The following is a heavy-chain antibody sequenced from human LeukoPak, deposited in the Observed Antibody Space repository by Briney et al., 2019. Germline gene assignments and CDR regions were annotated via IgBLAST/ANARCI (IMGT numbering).Heavy chain of an antibody. D-gene: IGHD3-10*01. CDR1: GSTLSNYG. V-gene: IGHV3-23*01. CDR2: LSDSGCGK. Sequence: GGSLRVSCAVSGSTLSNYGMSWVRQAPGKGLEWVAGLSDSGCGKHYADSVQGRFTIPRDNLKSTLYLQMNSLRAEDTAVYFCAKRGVVIRVFLVGFHREAYYFDSWGQGALVTVSS. J-gene: IGHJ4*02. CDR3: AKRGVVIRVFLVGFHREAYYFDS.